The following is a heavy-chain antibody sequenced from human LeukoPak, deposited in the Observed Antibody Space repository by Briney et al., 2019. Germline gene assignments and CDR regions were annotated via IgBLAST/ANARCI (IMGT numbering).Heavy chain of an antibody. J-gene: IGHJ6*03. Sequence: SETLSLTCTVSGDSISSFYWTWIRQPAGKGLEWIGRIYTSGSTNYNPSLKSRVTMSVDTSKNQFSLKLSSVTAADTAVYYCARNYNRFYYYMDVWGKGTTVTVSS. CDR1: GDSISSFY. V-gene: IGHV4-4*07. CDR3: ARNYNRFYYYMDV. D-gene: IGHD5-24*01. CDR2: IYTSGST.